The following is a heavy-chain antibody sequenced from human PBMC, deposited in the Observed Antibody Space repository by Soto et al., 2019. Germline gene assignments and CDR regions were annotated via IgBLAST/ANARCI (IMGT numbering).Heavy chain of an antibody. CDR1: GFTFSSYG. CDR3: AKVPHSGYAEPELPVDY. D-gene: IGHD5-12*01. V-gene: IGHV3-30*18. J-gene: IGHJ4*02. CDR2: ISYDGSNK. Sequence: ESGGGVVQPGRSLRLSCAASGFTFSSYGMHWVRQAPGKGLEWVAVISYDGSNKYYADSVKGRFTISRDNSKNTLYLQMNSLRAEDTAVYYCAKVPHSGYAEPELPVDYWGQGTLVTVSS.